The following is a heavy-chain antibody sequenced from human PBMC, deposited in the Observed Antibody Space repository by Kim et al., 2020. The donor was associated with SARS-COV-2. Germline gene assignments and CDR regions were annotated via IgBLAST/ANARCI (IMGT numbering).Heavy chain of an antibody. V-gene: IGHV4-39*01. CDR3: VGCEGVRGGQQLVYYYYYGMNV. CDR2: IYYSGST. Sequence: SETLSLTCTVYGGSISSSSYYWGWIRQPPGKGLEWIGSIYYSGSTYYNPSLKSRVTISVDTSKNQFSLKLSSVTAADTAVYYCVGCEGVRGGQQLVYYYYYGMNVWGQGTTVTVSS. J-gene: IGHJ6*02. D-gene: IGHD6-13*01. CDR1: GGSISSSSYY.